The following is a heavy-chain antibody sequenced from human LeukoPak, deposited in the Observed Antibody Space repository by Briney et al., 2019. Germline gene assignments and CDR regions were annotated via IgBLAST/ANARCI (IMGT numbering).Heavy chain of an antibody. V-gene: IGHV3-15*01. CDR1: GFTFSNAW. Sequence: GGSLRLSCAASGFTFSNAWMTWVRQAPGKGLEWVGSIKSKANGGTTDYAAPVEGRLTISRNDSKDTLFLQMNSLKTEDTAVYYCTPDDGLDPWGQGTLVAVSS. CDR3: TPDDGLDP. J-gene: IGHJ5*02. CDR2: IKSKANGGTT.